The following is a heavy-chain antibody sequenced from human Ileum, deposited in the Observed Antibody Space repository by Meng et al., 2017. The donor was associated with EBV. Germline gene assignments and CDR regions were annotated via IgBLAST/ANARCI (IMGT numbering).Heavy chain of an antibody. V-gene: IGHV4-4*02. D-gene: IGHD3-16*01. CDR2: ILHAGVT. CDR1: DDSTIRSNW. J-gene: IGHJ4*02. CDR3: ARGEDYTWDV. Sequence: QVQLHDPGPRLVKPSGTLSLTCSVSDDSTIRSNWWSWVCQPPGKGLEWIGEILHAGVTNYNPSLKSRVSMSVDRSRIQASLNLNSVTAADTAIYYCARGEDYTWDVWGQGILVTVSS.